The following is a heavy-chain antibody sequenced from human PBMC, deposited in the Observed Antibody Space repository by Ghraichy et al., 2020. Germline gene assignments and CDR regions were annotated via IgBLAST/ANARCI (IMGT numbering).Heavy chain of an antibody. J-gene: IGHJ6*03. Sequence: SETLSLTCTVSGGSISNYYWSWIRQPPGKGLEWIGYIYYSGSTSYNPSLKSRVTISVDTSKNLFSLKLSSVTAADTAIYYCARGRYRSFYYMDVWGKGTTVTVSS. CDR2: IYYSGST. CDR3: ARGRYRSFYYMDV. CDR1: GGSISNYY. D-gene: IGHD1-14*01. V-gene: IGHV4-59*01.